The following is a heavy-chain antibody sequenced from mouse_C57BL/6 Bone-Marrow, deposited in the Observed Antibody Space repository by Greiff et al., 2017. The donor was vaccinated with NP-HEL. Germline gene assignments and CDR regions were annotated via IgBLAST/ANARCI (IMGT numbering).Heavy chain of an antibody. D-gene: IGHD4-1*01. CDR3: ARRPRGWEKGYYFDD. CDR1: GFTFSDYY. J-gene: IGHJ2*01. V-gene: IGHV5-12*01. Sequence: EVKVVESGGGLVQPGGSLKLSCAASGFTFSDYYMYWVRQTPEKRLEWVAYISNGGGSTYYPDTVKGRFTISRDNAKNTLYMQMSRLKSEDTAMYYCARRPRGWEKGYYFDDWGQGTTLTVSS. CDR2: ISNGGGST.